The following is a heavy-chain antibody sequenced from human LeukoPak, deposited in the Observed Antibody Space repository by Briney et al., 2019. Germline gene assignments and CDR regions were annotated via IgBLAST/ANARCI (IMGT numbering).Heavy chain of an antibody. CDR2: INSDASTT. J-gene: IGHJ4*02. V-gene: IGHV3-74*01. Sequence: PGGSLRLSCAASGLTFSNSWMHWVRQAPGRGLVWVSRINSDASTTDYADSVKGRFTISRDNAKNTLYLQMNSLSVEDTAVYYCATAGNYRLDNWGQGTLVTVSP. D-gene: IGHD3-16*02. CDR1: GLTFSNSW. CDR3: ATAGNYRLDN.